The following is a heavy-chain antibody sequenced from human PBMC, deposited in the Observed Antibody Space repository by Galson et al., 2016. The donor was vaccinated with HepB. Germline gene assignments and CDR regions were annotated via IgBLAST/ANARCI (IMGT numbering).Heavy chain of an antibody. CDR3: ARELVRSAFDL. J-gene: IGHJ3*01. D-gene: IGHD6-6*01. CDR2: ISSALSPI. Sequence: SLRLSCAASGFTFSNSGVNWVRQAPGKGLQWVSYISSALSPIYYADSVMGRFSISRDNAKNSVYLQMNNLRDEDTGVYYCARELVRSAFDLWGQGTLVTVSS. CDR1: GFTFSNSG. V-gene: IGHV3-48*02.